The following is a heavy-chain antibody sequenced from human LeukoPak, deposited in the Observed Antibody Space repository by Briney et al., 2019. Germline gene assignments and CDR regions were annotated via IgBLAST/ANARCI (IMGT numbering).Heavy chain of an antibody. CDR2: IIPIFGTA. J-gene: IGHJ4*02. CDR3: ARGSVLLWFGESPTGFDY. V-gene: IGHV1-69*06. Sequence: ASVKVSCKASGGTFSSYAISWVRQAPGQGLERMGGIIPIFGTANYAQKFQGRVTITADKSTRTAYMELSSLRSEDTAVYYCARGSVLLWFGESPTGFDYWGQGTLVTVSS. CDR1: GGTFSSYA. D-gene: IGHD3-10*01.